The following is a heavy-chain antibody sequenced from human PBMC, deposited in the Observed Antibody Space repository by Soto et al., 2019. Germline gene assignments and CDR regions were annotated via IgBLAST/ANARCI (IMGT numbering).Heavy chain of an antibody. J-gene: IGHJ6*03. CDR2: IYSGGST. CDR1: GFTVSSNY. CDR3: SGDGSEDYYYYYMDV. V-gene: IGHV3-66*01. D-gene: IGHD3-10*01. Sequence: GGFLRLSCAASGFTVSSNYMSWVRQAPGKGLEWVSVIYSGGSTYYADSVKGRFTISRDNSKNTLYLQMNSLRAEDTAVYYCSGDGSEDYYYYYMDVWGKGTTVTVSS.